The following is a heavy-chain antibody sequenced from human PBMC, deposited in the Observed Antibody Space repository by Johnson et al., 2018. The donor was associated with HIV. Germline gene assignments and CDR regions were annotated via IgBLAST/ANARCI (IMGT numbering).Heavy chain of an antibody. D-gene: IGHD1-1*01. Sequence: VQLVESGGGLAQPGGSLRLSCAASGFTFSSYWMAWVRQAPGKGLEWVSYISGSDGAIWYADSVKGRFTVSRDNAKNSFYLQMNSLRAEDTAVYYCATSTASDAFDIWGQGTMVAVSS. CDR1: GFTFSSYW. J-gene: IGHJ3*02. CDR3: ATSTASDAFDI. V-gene: IGHV3-48*04. CDR2: ISGSDGAI.